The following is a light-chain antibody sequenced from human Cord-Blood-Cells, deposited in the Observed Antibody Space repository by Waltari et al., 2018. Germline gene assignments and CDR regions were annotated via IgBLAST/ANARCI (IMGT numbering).Light chain of an antibody. Sequence: DIEMPQSPSSLSASVGDRVTITRQASQDISNSLNWYQQKPGKAPKLLIYDASNLETGVPSRFSGSGSGTDFTFTISSLQPEDIATYYCQQYDNLLITFGPGTKVDIK. CDR2: DAS. CDR3: QQYDNLLIT. V-gene: IGKV1-33*01. CDR1: QDISNS. J-gene: IGKJ3*01.